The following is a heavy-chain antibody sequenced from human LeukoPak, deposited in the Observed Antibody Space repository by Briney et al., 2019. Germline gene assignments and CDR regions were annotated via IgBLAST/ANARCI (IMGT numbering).Heavy chain of an antibody. D-gene: IGHD6-13*01. CDR2: ITWNTNSM. J-gene: IGHJ3*01. CDR3: VKEPSSNWYGDDAFDL. V-gene: IGHV3-9*01. Sequence: PGGSLRLSCAASGFTVSSNYMSWVRQAPGKGLEWVAGITWNTNSMGYADSVKGRFTISRDNAKNSLYLQMDRLRVEDTALYYCVKEPSSNWYGDDAFDLWGQGTMVTVSS. CDR1: GFTVSSNY.